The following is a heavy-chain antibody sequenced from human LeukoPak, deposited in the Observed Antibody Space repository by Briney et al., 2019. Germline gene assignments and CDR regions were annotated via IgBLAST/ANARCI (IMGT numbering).Heavy chain of an antibody. CDR1: GFTFSSYA. Sequence: PGRSLRLSCAASGFTFSSYAMHWVRQAPGKGLEWVAVISYDGSNKYYADSVKGRFTISRDNSKNTLYLQMNSLRAEDTAVYYCARDGTDYVWGHKYFDYWGQGTLATVSS. CDR3: ARDGTDYVWGHKYFDY. D-gene: IGHD3-16*01. CDR2: ISYDGSNK. V-gene: IGHV3-30-3*01. J-gene: IGHJ4*02.